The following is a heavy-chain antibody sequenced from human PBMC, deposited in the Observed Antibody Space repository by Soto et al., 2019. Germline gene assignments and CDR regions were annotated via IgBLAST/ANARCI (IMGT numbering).Heavy chain of an antibody. D-gene: IGHD1-26*01. CDR3: AKDGGSWSGYFDC. CDR2: ISSNGGST. J-gene: IGHJ4*02. CDR1: GFTFSSYA. V-gene: IGHV3-64*02. Sequence: GGSLRLSCAASGFTFSSYAMHWVRQAPGKGLEYVSAISSNGGSTYYADTVKGRFTISRDNSKNTLYLQMGSLRAEDMAVYYCAKDGGSWSGYFDCWGQGTLVTVSS.